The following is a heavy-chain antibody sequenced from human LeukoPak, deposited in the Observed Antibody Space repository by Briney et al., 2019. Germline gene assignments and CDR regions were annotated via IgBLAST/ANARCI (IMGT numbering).Heavy chain of an antibody. CDR3: ARVVSGGSCIFDY. J-gene: IGHJ4*02. D-gene: IGHD2-15*01. Sequence: GGSLRLSCAASGFTFSSYSMNWVRQAPGKGLEWVANIKQDANEEYYVDSVKGRFTISRDNAKNSLYLQMNSLRAEDTAVYYCARVVSGGSCIFDYWGQGTLVTVSS. V-gene: IGHV3-7*03. CDR1: GFTFSSYS. CDR2: IKQDANEE.